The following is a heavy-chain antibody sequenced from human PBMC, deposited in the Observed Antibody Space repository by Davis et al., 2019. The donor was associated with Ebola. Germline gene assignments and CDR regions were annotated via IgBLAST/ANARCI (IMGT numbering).Heavy chain of an antibody. CDR3: ARDLYLGSWNYYGMDV. D-gene: IGHD2-2*02. CDR1: GFTFSSYE. V-gene: IGHV3-21*05. Sequence: GESLKISCAASGFTFSSYEMNWVRQAPGKGLEWASYISSSGSYIYYADSAKGRFTISRDNAKNSLYLQMNSLRAEDTAVYYCARDLYLGSWNYYGMDVWGQGTTVTVSS. CDR2: ISSSGSYI. J-gene: IGHJ6*02.